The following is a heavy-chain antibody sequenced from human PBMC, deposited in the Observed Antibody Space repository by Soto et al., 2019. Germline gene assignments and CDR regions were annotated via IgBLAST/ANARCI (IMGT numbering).Heavy chain of an antibody. CDR2: ISGSGGST. V-gene: IGHV3-23*01. Sequence: GGSLRLSCAASGFTFSSYAMSWVRQAPGKGLEWVSAISGSGGSTYYADSVKGRFTISRDNSKNTLYLQMNSLRAEDTAVYYCAKDNRSSHHVVVVAAFDYWGQGTLVTVSS. CDR3: AKDNRSSHHVVVVAAFDY. J-gene: IGHJ4*02. CDR1: GFTFSSYA. D-gene: IGHD2-15*01.